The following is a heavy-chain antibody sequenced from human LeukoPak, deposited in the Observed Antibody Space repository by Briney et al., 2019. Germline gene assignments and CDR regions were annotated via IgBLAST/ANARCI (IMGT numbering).Heavy chain of an antibody. CDR2: ISGDGGST. J-gene: IGHJ6*02. Sequence: GGSLRLSCAASGFTFDDYAMHWVRQAPGKGLEWVSLISGDGGSTDYADSVKGRFNISRDNSKNSLYLQMHSLRTEDTALYYCAKDINPTSSNSSGWYRVVLYYYYYGMDVWGQGTTVTVSS. CDR1: GFTFDDYA. D-gene: IGHD6-19*01. CDR3: AKDINPTSSNSSGWYRVVLYYYYYGMDV. V-gene: IGHV3-43*02.